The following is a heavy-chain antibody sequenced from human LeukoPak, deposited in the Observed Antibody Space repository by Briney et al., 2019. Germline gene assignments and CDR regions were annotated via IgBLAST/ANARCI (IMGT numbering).Heavy chain of an antibody. Sequence: PSQTLSLTCAISGDSVSSYTAAWNWIRQSPSRGLEWLGRTYYRSKWHNDYGEPVKSRITINPDTSKNQFSLQLNSVTPEDTAVYYCARDGWPAFDYWGQGALVTVSS. J-gene: IGHJ4*02. CDR1: GDSVSSYTAA. D-gene: IGHD2-15*01. CDR2: TYYRSKWHN. CDR3: ARDGWPAFDY. V-gene: IGHV6-1*01.